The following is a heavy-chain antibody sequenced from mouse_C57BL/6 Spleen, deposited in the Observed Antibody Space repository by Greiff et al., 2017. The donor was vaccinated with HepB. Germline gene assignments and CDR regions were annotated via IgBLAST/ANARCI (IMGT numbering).Heavy chain of an antibody. V-gene: IGHV1-69*01. CDR3: ASFPSITTVGRGFAY. J-gene: IGHJ3*01. CDR2: IDPSDSYT. CDR1: GYTFTSYW. D-gene: IGHD1-1*01. Sequence: QVQLQQPGAELVMPGASVKLSCKASGYTFTSYWMHWVKQRPGQGLEWIGEIDPSDSYTNYNQKFKGKSTLTVDKSSSKAYMQLSSLTSDDSAVYYCASFPSITTVGRGFAYWVQGTLVTVSA.